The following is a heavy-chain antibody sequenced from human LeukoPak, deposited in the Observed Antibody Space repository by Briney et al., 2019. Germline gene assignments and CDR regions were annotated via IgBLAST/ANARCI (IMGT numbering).Heavy chain of an antibody. CDR3: AKGTGPYIVVIPAVID. V-gene: IGHV3-23*01. CDR2: ITGNGGST. J-gene: IGHJ4*02. Sequence: GGSLRLSCAASGFTFNNYAMSWVRQAPRKGLEWVSAITGNGGSTYYADSVKGRFTISRDNSKNTLYLQMNSLRAEDTAVYYCAKGTGPYIVVIPAVIDWGQGTLVTVSS. D-gene: IGHD2-2*01. CDR1: GFTFNNYA.